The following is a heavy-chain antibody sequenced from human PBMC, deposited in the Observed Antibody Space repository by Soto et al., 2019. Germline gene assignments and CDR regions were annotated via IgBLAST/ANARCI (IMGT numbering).Heavy chain of an antibody. J-gene: IGHJ1*01. V-gene: IGHV3-30-3*01. D-gene: IGHD3-22*01. CDR1: GFTFSSYA. Sequence: QVQLVESGGGVVQPGRSLRLSCAASGFTFSSYAMHWVRQAPGKGLEWVAVISYDGSNKYYADSVKGRFTISRDNSKNTLYLQMNSLRAEDTAVYYCARVGYYDSSGYYYVGYFQHWGQGTLVTVSS. CDR3: ARVGYYDSSGYYYVGYFQH. CDR2: ISYDGSNK.